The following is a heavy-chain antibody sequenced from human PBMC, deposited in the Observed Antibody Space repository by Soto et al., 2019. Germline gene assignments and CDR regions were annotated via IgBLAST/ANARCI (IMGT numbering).Heavy chain of an antibody. CDR2: IYYSGST. CDR1: GGYISSNSYY. CDR3: ARHGGRVVWFDP. D-gene: IGHD2-15*01. V-gene: IGHV4-39*01. Sequence: QVQLQESGPGLVKPSETLSLICSVSGGYISSNSYYWGWIRQPPGKGLEWIGSIYYSGSTFYNPSLKSRLTISADTSTNQFSLKLSSVTAADTAVYYCARHGGRVVWFDPWGQGTLVTVSS. J-gene: IGHJ5*02.